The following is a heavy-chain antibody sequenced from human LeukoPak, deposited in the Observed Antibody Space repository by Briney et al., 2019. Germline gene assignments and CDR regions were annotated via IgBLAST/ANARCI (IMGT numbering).Heavy chain of an antibody. CDR1: GFTFSTYG. J-gene: IGHJ4*02. CDR3: AKGVEWLVAGLIDD. CDR2: ISASGDST. V-gene: IGHV3-23*01. D-gene: IGHD3-3*01. Sequence: HPRGSLRLSCAASGFTFSTYGMGWVRQAPGKGLAWVSGISASGDSTYNAESVRGRFTISRDNSKNMLYLQMNSLRVDDTAVYYCAKGVEWLVAGLIDDWGQGTLVSVSS.